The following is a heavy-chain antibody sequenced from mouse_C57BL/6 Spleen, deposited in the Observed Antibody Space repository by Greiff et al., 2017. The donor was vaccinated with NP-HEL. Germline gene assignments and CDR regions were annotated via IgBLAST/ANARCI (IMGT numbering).Heavy chain of an antibody. Sequence: EVQLQQSGPGLVKPSHTVFLTCTATGISITTGNYRWSWIRQFPGNKLEWIGYIYYSGTIDYNPSLTSRTAITSDTSKNQFFLEMNSLTAEDTATYYCARITTVVAKSIDYWGQGTTLTVSS. V-gene: IGHV3-5*01. CDR1: GISITTGNYR. D-gene: IGHD1-1*01. J-gene: IGHJ2*01. CDR2: IYYSGTI. CDR3: ARITTVVAKSIDY.